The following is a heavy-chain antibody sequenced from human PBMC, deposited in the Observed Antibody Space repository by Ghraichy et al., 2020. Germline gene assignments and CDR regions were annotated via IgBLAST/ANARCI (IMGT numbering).Heavy chain of an antibody. CDR3: ATHEWEFLRC. CDR2: IKSDGSEQ. J-gene: IGHJ4*02. CDR1: GFTFSNFW. V-gene: IGHV3-7*01. D-gene: IGHD1-26*01. Sequence: GGSLRLSCAASGFTFSNFWMSWVRQSPGKGLEWVANIKSDGSEQYHVDSMRGRFTISRDNAKNSLYLQMNNLRAEDTAVYYCATHEWEFLRCWGQGTLVTLSS.